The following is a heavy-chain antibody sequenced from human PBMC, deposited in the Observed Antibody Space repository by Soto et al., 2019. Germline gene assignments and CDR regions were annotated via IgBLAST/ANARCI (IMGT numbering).Heavy chain of an antibody. CDR3: ARPFNEDSSGYYLRP. CDR2: INPNSGGT. CDR1: GYTFTGYY. Sequence: ASVKVSCKASGYTFTGYYMHWVRQAPGQGLEWMGWINPNSGGTNYAQKFQGRVTMTRDTSISTAYMELNRLRSDDTAVYYCARPFNEDSSGYYLRPRGQGTLVTVSS. V-gene: IGHV1-2*02. J-gene: IGHJ5*02. D-gene: IGHD3-22*01.